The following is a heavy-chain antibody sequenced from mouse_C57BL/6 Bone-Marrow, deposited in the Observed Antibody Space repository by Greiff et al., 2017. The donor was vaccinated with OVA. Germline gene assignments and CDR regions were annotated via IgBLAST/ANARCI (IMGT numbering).Heavy chain of an antibody. Sequence: EVQLVESGGGLVQPGGSLKLSCAASGFTFSDYYMYWVRQTPEKRLEWIAYISNGGGSTYYPDTVKGRFTISRDNAKNTLYLQMSRRKSEDTAMYYCARHGPIYYDYDGYYYAMDYWVQGTSVTVSS. J-gene: IGHJ4*01. CDR2: ISNGGGST. V-gene: IGHV5-12*01. CDR3: ARHGPIYYDYDGYYYAMDY. CDR1: GFTFSDYY. D-gene: IGHD2-4*01.